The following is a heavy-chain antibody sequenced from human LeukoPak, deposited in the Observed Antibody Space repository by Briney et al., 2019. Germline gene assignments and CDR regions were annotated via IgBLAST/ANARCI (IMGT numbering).Heavy chain of an antibody. J-gene: IGHJ6*02. CDR2: IKQDGSEK. CDR3: VRHMDV. CDR1: GFTFSNFW. V-gene: IGHV3-7*05. Sequence: GGSLRLSCAASGFTFSNFWMTWVRQAPGKGLEWVANIKQDGSEKYYVDSVKGRFAISRDNAKNSLYLQMNSLSTEDTAVYYCVRHMDVWGQGTTVTLS.